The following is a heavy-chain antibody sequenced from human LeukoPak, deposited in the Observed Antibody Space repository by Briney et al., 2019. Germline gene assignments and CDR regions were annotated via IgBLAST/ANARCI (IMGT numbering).Heavy chain of an antibody. V-gene: IGHV3-74*01. CDR1: GFTFSSYW. J-gene: IGHJ4*02. CDR2: INTDASII. D-gene: IGHD1-7*01. Sequence: PGGSLRLSCAASGFTFSSYWMHWVRQAPGKGLVWVSRINTDASIINYADSVKGRFTISRDSAKNTLYLQMSSLRAEDTAVCYCATGNYRDYWGQGTLVTVSS. CDR3: ATGNYRDY.